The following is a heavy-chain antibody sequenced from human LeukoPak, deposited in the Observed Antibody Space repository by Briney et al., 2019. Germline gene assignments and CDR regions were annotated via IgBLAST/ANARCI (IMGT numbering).Heavy chain of an antibody. D-gene: IGHD3-3*01. J-gene: IGHJ4*02. V-gene: IGHV4-34*01. Sequence: SETLSLTCAVYGGSFSGYYWSWIRQPPGKGLEWIGEINHSGSTNYNPSLKSRVTISVDTSKNQFSLKLSSVTAADTAVYYCARGRYYDFWSAYSTDFDYWGQGTLVTVSS. CDR2: INHSGST. CDR3: ARGRYYDFWSAYSTDFDY. CDR1: GGSFSGYY.